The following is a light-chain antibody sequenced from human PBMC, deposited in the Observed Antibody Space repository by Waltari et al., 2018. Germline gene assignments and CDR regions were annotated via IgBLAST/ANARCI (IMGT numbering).Light chain of an antibody. CDR2: KDT. CDR3: QLADSTVTYV. J-gene: IGLJ1*01. V-gene: IGLV3-25*02. CDR1: TFSKHY. Sequence: SHELTQPPSVSVSPRQPATITCSGATFSKHYLYCYQHKSGQTPVLLIYKDTERPSGTPDRFSGSSSGTSVTLTISGVQAEEEADYYCQLADSTVTYVFGPGTKVIVL.